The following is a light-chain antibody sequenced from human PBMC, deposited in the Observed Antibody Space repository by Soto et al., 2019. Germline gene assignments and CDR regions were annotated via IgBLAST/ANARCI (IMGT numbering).Light chain of an antibody. J-gene: IGKJ2*01. Sequence: EIVLKQSPGTLSLSPGERATLSCRASQSVTNTYLAWYQLKPGQAPRLLISHASRRATGIPDRFSDSGSGTDFTLTISRLEPEGFALYYCQQYGSSSMNTLGHGNKLEIK. CDR3: QQYGSSSMNT. CDR1: QSVTNTY. CDR2: HAS. V-gene: IGKV3-20*01.